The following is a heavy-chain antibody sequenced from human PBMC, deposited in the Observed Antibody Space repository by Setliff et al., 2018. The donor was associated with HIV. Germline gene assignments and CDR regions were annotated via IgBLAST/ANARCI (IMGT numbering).Heavy chain of an antibody. V-gene: IGHV1-3*01. J-gene: IGHJ4*01. Sequence: ASVKVSCKASGYTFTTYSIHWVRQAPGQSLEWMGWINVGKGDTKYSQELQGRITLTTDTSANTAYMALSSLRSDDTAVYFCARGALLAVFDFDHWGHGTLVTVS. CDR3: ARGALLAVFDFDH. CDR2: INVGKGDT. CDR1: GYTFTTYS. D-gene: IGHD2-21*01.